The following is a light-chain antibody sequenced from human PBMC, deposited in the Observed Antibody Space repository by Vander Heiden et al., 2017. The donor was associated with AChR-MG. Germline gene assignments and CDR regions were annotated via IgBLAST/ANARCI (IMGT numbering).Light chain of an antibody. CDR1: SSNIGSNY. V-gene: IGLV1-47*01. CDR3: AAWDDSLSGPHVV. Sequence: QSVLTQSPSASGTPGQRVTISCSVSSSNIGSNYVYWYQQLPGTAPKLLIYRKNQRPSGVPDRFSGSKSGTSASLAISGLRSEDEADYYCAAWDDSLSGPHVVFGGGTKLTVL. CDR2: RKN. J-gene: IGLJ2*01.